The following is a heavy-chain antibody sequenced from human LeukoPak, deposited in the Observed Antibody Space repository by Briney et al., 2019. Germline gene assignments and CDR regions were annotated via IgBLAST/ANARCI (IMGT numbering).Heavy chain of an antibody. D-gene: IGHD5-12*01. V-gene: IGHV3-53*05. Sequence: PGGSLRLSCAASGFTVSSNYMSWVCQAPGKGLEWVSVIYSGGSTYYADSVKGRFTISRDNSKNTLYLQMNSLRSEDTAVYYCARVEGIGATMGDWGQGTLVTVSS. CDR2: IYSGGST. CDR3: ARVEGIGATMGD. J-gene: IGHJ4*02. CDR1: GFTVSSNY.